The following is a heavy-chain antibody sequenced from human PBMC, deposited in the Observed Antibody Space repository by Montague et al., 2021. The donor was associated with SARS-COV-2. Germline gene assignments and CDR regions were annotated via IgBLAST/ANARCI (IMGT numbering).Heavy chain of an antibody. CDR3: ARSMILGGLDWFDP. J-gene: IGHJ5*02. CDR2: IYQSGTT. D-gene: IGHD3/OR15-3a*01. V-gene: IGHV4-30-2*01. CDR1: GASISNGGYT. Sequence: TLSLTCAVSGASISNGGYTWSWIRRPPGKGLEWIGYIYQSGTTRYNPSLKSRVTMPVDKSKNQFSLQLTSVIAGDTAIYFCARSMILGGLDWFDPWGQGTIVTVFS.